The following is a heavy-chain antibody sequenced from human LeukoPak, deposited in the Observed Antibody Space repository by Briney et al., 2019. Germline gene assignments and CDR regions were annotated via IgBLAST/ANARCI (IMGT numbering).Heavy chain of an antibody. V-gene: IGHV3-21*01. CDR1: GLTFSSYA. J-gene: IGHJ4*02. CDR3: ARADVGAKGIVDY. Sequence: GGSLRLSCAGSGLTFSSYAMNWVRQAPGKGLEWVSSISSSSSYIYYADSVKGRFTISRDNAKNSLYLQMNSLRAEDTAVYYCARADVGAKGIVDYWGQGTLVTVSS. CDR2: ISSSSSYI. D-gene: IGHD1-26*01.